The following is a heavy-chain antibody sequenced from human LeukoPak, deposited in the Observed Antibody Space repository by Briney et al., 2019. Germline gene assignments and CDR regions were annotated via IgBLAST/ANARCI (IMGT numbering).Heavy chain of an antibody. CDR2: VDPEDGET. CDR3: ATGEVVDYYYYMDV. CDR1: GYTFTDYY. V-gene: IGHV1-69-2*01. J-gene: IGHJ6*03. Sequence: GATVKISCKASGYTFTDYYMHWGQQAPGKGLEWMGRVDPEDGETIYAEKFQGRVTITADTSTDTAYMELSSLRSEDTAVYYCATGEVVDYYYYMDVWGKGTTVTVSS.